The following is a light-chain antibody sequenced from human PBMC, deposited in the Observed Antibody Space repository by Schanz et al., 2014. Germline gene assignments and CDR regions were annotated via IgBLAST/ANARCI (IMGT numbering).Light chain of an antibody. V-gene: IGLV2-23*02. CDR1: SSDVASYKL. CDR2: EVT. J-gene: IGLJ2*01. CDR3: CSYAPDGTPVV. Sequence: QSALIQPASVSGSPGQSITISCTGTSSDVASYKLVSWYQQHPGKAPKLMIYEVTKRPSGVSNRFSGSKSGNTASLTISGLQAEDEADYHCCSYAPDGTPVVFGGGTKLTVL.